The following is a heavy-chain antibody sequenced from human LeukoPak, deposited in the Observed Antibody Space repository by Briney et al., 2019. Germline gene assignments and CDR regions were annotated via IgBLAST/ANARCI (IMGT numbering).Heavy chain of an antibody. D-gene: IGHD3-10*01. CDR1: GFTFSNYA. V-gene: IGHV3-23*01. CDR3: AKDSDYNSGSFDY. J-gene: IGHJ4*02. Sequence: GGSLRLSCAASGFTFSNYAVSWVRQAPGKGLEWFSAISGSGVSTFYADSVKGRFTVSRDNSKNTLYLQMNSLRAEDTAVYYCAKDSDYNSGSFDYWGQGTLVTVSS. CDR2: ISGSGVST.